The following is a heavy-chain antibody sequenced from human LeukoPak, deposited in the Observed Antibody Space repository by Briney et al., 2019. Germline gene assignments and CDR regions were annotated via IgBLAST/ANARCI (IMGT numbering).Heavy chain of an antibody. CDR3: ARSHPDWYFDY. CDR2: IKQDGSEK. J-gene: IGHJ4*02. D-gene: IGHD3-9*01. Sequence: GGSLRLSCAASGFTFSSDWMSWVRQAPGKGLESVANIKQDGSEKYYVDSVKGRFTISRDNAKNSLYLQMNSLRAEDTAVYYCARSHPDWYFDYWGQGTLVTVSS. V-gene: IGHV3-7*01. CDR1: GFTFSSDW.